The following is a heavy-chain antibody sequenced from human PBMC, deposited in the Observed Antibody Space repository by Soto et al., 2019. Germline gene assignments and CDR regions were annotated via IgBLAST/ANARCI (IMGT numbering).Heavy chain of an antibody. CDR1: GFIFTSYI. CDR2: VSYDGSKK. J-gene: IGHJ4*02. D-gene: IGHD3-16*01. CDR3: ARDKGLLFACNFDS. V-gene: IGHV3-30*01. Sequence: QVQLVESGGGVVQPRRSLRLSCAASGFIFTSYIVHWVRQAPGKGLEWVASVSYDGSKKHYADSVKGRFSISRDNSKNTVYMQMNSLRTEDTAVYYCARDKGLLFACNFDSWGQGTLVTVSS.